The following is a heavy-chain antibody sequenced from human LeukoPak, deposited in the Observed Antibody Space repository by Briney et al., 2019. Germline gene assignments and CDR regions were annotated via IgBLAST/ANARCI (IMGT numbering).Heavy chain of an antibody. J-gene: IGHJ4*02. CDR1: GFTFSSYS. Sequence: GGSLRLSCAASGFTFSSYSMNWVRQAPGKGLEWVSSISSSSSYIYYADSVKGRFTISRDNAKNSLYLQMNSLRAEDTAVYYCARDSDPYDFWSGYYLLDYWGQGTLVTVSS. CDR3: ARDSDPYDFWSGYYLLDY. V-gene: IGHV3-21*01. CDR2: ISSSSSYI. D-gene: IGHD3-3*01.